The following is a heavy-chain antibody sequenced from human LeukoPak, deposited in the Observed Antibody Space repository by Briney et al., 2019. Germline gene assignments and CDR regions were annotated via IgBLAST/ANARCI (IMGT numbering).Heavy chain of an antibody. CDR1: GGSISSGGYS. CDR2: IYHSGST. D-gene: IGHD3-16*01. Sequence: SETLSLTCAVSGGSISSGGYSWSWIRQPPGKGLEWIGYIYHSGSTYYNPSLKSRVTISVDRSKNQFSLKLSSVTAADTAVYYCDRSLGPLHWLAPWGQGPLVTVSS. V-gene: IGHV4-30-2*01. J-gene: IGHJ5*02. CDR3: DRSLGPLHWLAP.